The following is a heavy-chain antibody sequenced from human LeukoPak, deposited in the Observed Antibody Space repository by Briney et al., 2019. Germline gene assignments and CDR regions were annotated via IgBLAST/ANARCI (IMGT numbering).Heavy chain of an antibody. CDR1: GFTFSKYG. D-gene: IGHD3-3*01. CDR2: ISYDGDNK. CDR3: ARTYYDFWTGYYDY. J-gene: IGHJ4*02. Sequence: GGSLTLSCAVSGFTFSKYGMHWVRQAPGKGLEWVAVISYDGDNKYYGDSVKGRFTISRDNSKNTLYLQMSSLRAEDTAIYYCARTYYDFWTGYYDYWGQGTLVTVSS. V-gene: IGHV3-30*03.